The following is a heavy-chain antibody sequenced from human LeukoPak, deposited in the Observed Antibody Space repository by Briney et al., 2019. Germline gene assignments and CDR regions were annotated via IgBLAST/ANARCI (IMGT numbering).Heavy chain of an antibody. CDR2: IYYSGST. Sequence: PSETLSLTCTVPGGSIINYYWSWIRQPPGKGLEWIGYIYYSGSTDFNPSLKSRATMSVDLSTNQFSLKLSSVTAADTAVYYCARVRPHDYYGSGSNFDYWGQGTLVTVSS. CDR3: ARVRPHDYYGSGSNFDY. CDR1: GGSIINYY. J-gene: IGHJ4*02. D-gene: IGHD3-10*01. V-gene: IGHV4-59*12.